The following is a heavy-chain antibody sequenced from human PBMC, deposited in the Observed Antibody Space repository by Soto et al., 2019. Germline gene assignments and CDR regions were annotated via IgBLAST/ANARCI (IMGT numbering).Heavy chain of an antibody. CDR3: AADRGYPSSYYYGMEV. J-gene: IGHJ6*02. Sequence: SVKVSCKASGGTFSSSAMQWVRQARGQRLEWIGWIVVGSGNTNYAQKFQERVTITRDMSTSTAYMELSSLRSEDTAVYYCAADRGYPSSYYYGMEVWGQGTTVTVSS. CDR2: IVVGSGNT. CDR1: GGTFSSSA. V-gene: IGHV1-58*02. D-gene: IGHD5-18*01.